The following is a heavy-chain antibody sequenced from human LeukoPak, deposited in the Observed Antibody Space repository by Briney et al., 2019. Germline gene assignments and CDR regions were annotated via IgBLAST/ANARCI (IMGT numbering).Heavy chain of an antibody. CDR2: INPSGGST. CDR3: ARGNGVGWLQFWYFDY. Sequence: ASVKVSCKASGYTFTSYYMHWVRQAPGQGLEWMGIINPSGGSTSYAQKFQGRVTMTRDTSTSTVYMELSSLRSEDTAVYYCARGNGVGWLQFWYFDYWGQGTLVTVSS. J-gene: IGHJ4*02. V-gene: IGHV1-46*01. D-gene: IGHD5-24*01. CDR1: GYTFTSYY.